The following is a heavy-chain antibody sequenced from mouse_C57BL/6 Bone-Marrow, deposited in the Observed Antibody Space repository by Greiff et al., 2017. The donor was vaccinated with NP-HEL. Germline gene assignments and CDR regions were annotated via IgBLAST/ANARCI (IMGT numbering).Heavy chain of an antibody. CDR3: ATRLRREYYFDY. J-gene: IGHJ2*01. CDR1: GYSITSGYY. D-gene: IGHD2-4*01. CDR2: ISYDGSN. V-gene: IGHV3-6*01. Sequence: EVQLVESGPGLVKPSQSLSLTCSVTGYSITSGYYWNWIRQFPGNKLEWMGYISYDGSNNYNPSLKNRISITRDTSKNQFFLKLNSVTTEDTATYYCATRLRREYYFDYWGQGTTLTVSS.